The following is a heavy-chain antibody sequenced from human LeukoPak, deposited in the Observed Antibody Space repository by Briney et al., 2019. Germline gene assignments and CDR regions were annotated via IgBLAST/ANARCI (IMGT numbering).Heavy chain of an antibody. V-gene: IGHV4-39*01. CDR2: IYYSGST. CDR1: GGSISSSSYY. CDR3: ARPYDFWSGSARAFDI. J-gene: IGHJ3*02. Sequence: SETLSLTCTVSGGSISSSSYYWGWIRQPPGKGLEWIGSIYYSGSTYYNPSLKSRVTISVDTSKNQFSLKLSSVTAADTAVYYCARPYDFWSGSARAFDIWGQGTMVTVSS. D-gene: IGHD3-3*01.